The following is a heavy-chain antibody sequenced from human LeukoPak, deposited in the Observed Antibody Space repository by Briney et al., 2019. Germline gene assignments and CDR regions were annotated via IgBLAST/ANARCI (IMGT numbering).Heavy chain of an antibody. J-gene: IGHJ4*02. CDR3: AKWGDYDVLTGYYVPDY. Sequence: GASLRFSCAASGFTFSNYAMSWVRQAPGKGLEWVSAIIGSGVTTYYADYVKGRFTVSRDNSKSTLYLQMNTLRAEDTALYYCAKWGDYDVLTGYYVPDYWGQGTLVTVSS. CDR2: IIGSGVTT. V-gene: IGHV3-23*01. D-gene: IGHD3-9*01. CDR1: GFTFSNYA.